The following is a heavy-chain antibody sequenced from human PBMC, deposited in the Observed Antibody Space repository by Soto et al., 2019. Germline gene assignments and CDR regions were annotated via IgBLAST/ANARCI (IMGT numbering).Heavy chain of an antibody. J-gene: IGHJ6*02. V-gene: IGHV4-4*02. CDR3: ASRTYAMDV. CDR1: GGSISSSNW. CDR2: IFHNGNT. Sequence: QVQLQESGPGLVEPSGTLSLTCAVSGGSISSSNWWSWVRQPPGKGLEWIGEIFHNGNTYSNPSLTGRVTMSVDKSKNQFSLNLNSVTAADTAVYYCASRTYAMDVWGQGTTVTVSS.